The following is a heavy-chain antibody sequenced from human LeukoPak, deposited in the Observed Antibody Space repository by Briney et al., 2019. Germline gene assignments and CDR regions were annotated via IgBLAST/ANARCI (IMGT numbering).Heavy chain of an antibody. Sequence: PGGSLRLSCAASGFTFTTYSMNWVRQAPGKGLEWVSYISGSTSNIKYADSVMGRFTISRDNAKNSLYLQMNSLRDEDTAVYYCVSFYETYWGRGTLVTVSS. CDR2: ISGSTSNI. J-gene: IGHJ4*02. V-gene: IGHV3-48*02. CDR1: GFTFTTYS. CDR3: VSFYETY. D-gene: IGHD2/OR15-2a*01.